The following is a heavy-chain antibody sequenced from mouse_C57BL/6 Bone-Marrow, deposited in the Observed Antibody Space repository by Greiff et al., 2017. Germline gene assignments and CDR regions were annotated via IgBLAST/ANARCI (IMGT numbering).Heavy chain of an antibody. CDR1: GYTFTNYW. CDR3: ARSYDYDDYTMDY. CDR2: MHPNGGSP. D-gene: IGHD2-4*01. J-gene: IGHJ4*01. Sequence: QAQLQQPGAELVKPGASVKLSCKASGYTFTNYWMHWVKQRPGQGLEWIGMMHPNGGSPDYNEKFKSEATLSVDKSSRTAYMELSSLTSEDSAVYYCARSYDYDDYTMDYWGQGTSVTDSS. V-gene: IGHV1-64*01.